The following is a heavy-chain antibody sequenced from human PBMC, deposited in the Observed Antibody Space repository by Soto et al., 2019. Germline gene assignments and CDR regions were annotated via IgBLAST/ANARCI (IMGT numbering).Heavy chain of an antibody. Sequence: GGSLRLSCAASGFTFSDYYMDWVRQLPGKGLEWVGRTRNKANSYTSEYAPSVKGRSTISRHDSEDSMFLQLNSLKTEDTAVYYCARDTGGSYAFWGQGALVTVSS. CDR2: TRNKANSYTS. D-gene: IGHD1-26*01. CDR3: ARDTGGSYAF. CDR1: GFTFSDYY. V-gene: IGHV3-72*01. J-gene: IGHJ4*02.